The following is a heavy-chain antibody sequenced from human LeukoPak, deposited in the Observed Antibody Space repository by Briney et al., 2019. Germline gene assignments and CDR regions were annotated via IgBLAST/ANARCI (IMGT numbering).Heavy chain of an antibody. J-gene: IGHJ4*02. Sequence: GASVKVSCKVSGYTLTELSMHWVRQAPGKGLEWMGGFDPEDDEIIYAQKFQGRVTITADKSTSTAYMELSSLRSEDTAVYYCARERLSGYEDYRGQGTLVTVSS. CDR1: GYTLTELS. V-gene: IGHV1-24*01. D-gene: IGHD5-12*01. CDR3: ARERLSGYEDY. CDR2: FDPEDDEI.